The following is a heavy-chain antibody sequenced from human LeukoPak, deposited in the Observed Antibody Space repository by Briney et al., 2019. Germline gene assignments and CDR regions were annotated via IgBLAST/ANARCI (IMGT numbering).Heavy chain of an antibody. CDR2: IYYSGST. D-gene: IGHD3-3*01. Sequence: SETLSLTCTVSGGSISSGGYYWSWIRQHPGKGLEWIGYIYYSGSTYYNPSLKSRVTISVDTSKNQFSLKLSSVTAADTAVYYCARDLDFGVVKNAFDIWGQGTMVTVSS. CDR1: GGSISSGGYY. V-gene: IGHV4-31*03. CDR3: ARDLDFGVVKNAFDI. J-gene: IGHJ3*02.